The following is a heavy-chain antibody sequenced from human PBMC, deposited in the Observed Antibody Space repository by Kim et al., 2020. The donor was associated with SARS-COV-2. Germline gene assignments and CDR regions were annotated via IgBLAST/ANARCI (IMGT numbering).Heavy chain of an antibody. CDR1: GYTFTGYY. CDR3: ARDANYYDSRDYFDY. J-gene: IGHJ4*02. Sequence: ASVKVSCKASGYTFTGYYIHWVRQAPGQGLEWMGWINPKNDDTNYAQRFQGRVTMTSDTSIKTAYMEVTRLGSDDTAVYYCARDANYYDSRDYFDYWGQGTLVTVSS. V-gene: IGHV1-2*02. CDR2: INPKNDDT. D-gene: IGHD3-22*01.